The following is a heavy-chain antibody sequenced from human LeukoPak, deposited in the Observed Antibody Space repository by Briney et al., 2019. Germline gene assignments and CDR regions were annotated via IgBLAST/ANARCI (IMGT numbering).Heavy chain of an antibody. Sequence: PGGSLRLSCAASGFTFSSYWMSWVRQAPGKGLEWVANIKQDGSEKYYVDSVKGRFTISRDNAKNSLYPQMNSLRAEDTAVYYCARMLSSGWYREFDYWGQGTLVTVSS. CDR2: IKQDGSEK. D-gene: IGHD6-19*01. CDR1: GFTFSSYW. J-gene: IGHJ4*02. V-gene: IGHV3-7*01. CDR3: ARMLSSGWYREFDY.